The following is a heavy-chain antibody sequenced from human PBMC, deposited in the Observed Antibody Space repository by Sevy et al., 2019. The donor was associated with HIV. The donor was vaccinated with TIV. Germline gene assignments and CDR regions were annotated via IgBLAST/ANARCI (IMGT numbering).Heavy chain of an antibody. J-gene: IGHJ4*02. D-gene: IGHD5-18*01. V-gene: IGHV3-23*01. CDR1: GFTFSSYA. CDR2: ISGSGNYT. CDR3: ARGKGGYGYGLNY. Sequence: GGSLRLSCAASGFTFSSYAMNWVRQAPGKGLEWVSSISGSGNYTHYADSVEGRFTISRDNSENTLYLQMNSLRVEDTAVYYCARGKGGYGYGLNYWGQGTLVTVSS.